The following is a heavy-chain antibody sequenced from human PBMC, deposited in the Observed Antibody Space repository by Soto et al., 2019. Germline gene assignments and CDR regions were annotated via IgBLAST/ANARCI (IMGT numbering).Heavy chain of an antibody. J-gene: IGHJ6*02. CDR3: ARDYDILTGYYGYYYCYRMDV. CDR2: ISYDGSNK. CDR1: GFTFSSYA. V-gene: IGHV3-30-3*01. Sequence: GGSLRLSCAASGFTFSSYAMHWVRQAPGKGLEWVAVISYDGSNKYYADSVKGRFTISRDNSKNTLYLQMNSLRAEDTAVYYCARDYDILTGYYGYYYCYRMDVWGQGTTVTVSS. D-gene: IGHD3-9*01.